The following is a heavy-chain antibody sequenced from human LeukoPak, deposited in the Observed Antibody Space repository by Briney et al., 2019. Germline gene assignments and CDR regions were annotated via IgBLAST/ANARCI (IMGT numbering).Heavy chain of an antibody. J-gene: IGHJ6*02. D-gene: IGHD3-10*01. CDR3: ARDHTPRAYYYGSGSYYKGYYYYGMDV. CDR2: IYYSGST. Sequence: SETLSLTCTVSGGSISSSSYYWGWIRQPPGKGLEWIGSIYYSGSTYYNPSLKSRVTISVDTSKNQFSLKLSSVTAADTAVYYCARDHTPRAYYYGSGSYYKGYYYYGMDVWGQGTTVTVSS. CDR1: GGSISSSSYY. V-gene: IGHV4-39*07.